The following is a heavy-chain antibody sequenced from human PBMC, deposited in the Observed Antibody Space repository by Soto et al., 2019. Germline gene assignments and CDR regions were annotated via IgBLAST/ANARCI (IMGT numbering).Heavy chain of an antibody. J-gene: IGHJ4*02. V-gene: IGHV4-39*01. CDR3: SRNSRWSAMYYFDY. Sequence: QLLLQESGPGLVRPSDTLSLTCTVSGGSLNSPSYYWGWIRQPPGKGLDWIASIHYTGTTYYKSTLQSRLTMASDTSKNAFSLTLRSVTAADTAIYYFSRNSRWSAMYYFDYWGPGTLVTVPS. CDR2: IHYTGTT. CDR1: GGSLNSPSYY. D-gene: IGHD3-16*01.